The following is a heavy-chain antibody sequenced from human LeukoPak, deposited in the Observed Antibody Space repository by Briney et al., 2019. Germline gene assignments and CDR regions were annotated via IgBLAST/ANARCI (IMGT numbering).Heavy chain of an antibody. Sequence: GGSLRLSCAASGFTFSSYSMNWGRQAPGKGLGCGSSISSSSSYIYYADSVKGRFTISRDNAKNSLYLQMHSLRAEDTAVYHCARDCPDGLGVEENAFDIWGQGTMVTVSS. D-gene: IGHD3-16*01. CDR2: ISSSSSYI. CDR3: ARDCPDGLGVEENAFDI. J-gene: IGHJ3*02. CDR1: GFTFSSYS. V-gene: IGHV3-21*01.